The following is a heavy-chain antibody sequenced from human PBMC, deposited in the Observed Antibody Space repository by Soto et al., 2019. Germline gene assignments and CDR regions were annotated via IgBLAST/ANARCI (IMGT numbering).Heavy chain of an antibody. CDR3: ARGLLEVMVPFDQ. D-gene: IGHD2-8*02. Sequence: QVQLVEYGGGVGQPGRSLRLSCAASGFKLNTYTFNWVRQAPGKGLEWVAMISPDGSKTNYADALNGRFTISRDNSNNKVFLQMNSLTTEDTAIYFCARGLLEVMVPFDQCGQGYLFTVS. V-gene: IGHV3-30-3*01. CDR2: ISPDGSKT. CDR1: GFKLNTYT. J-gene: IGHJ4*02.